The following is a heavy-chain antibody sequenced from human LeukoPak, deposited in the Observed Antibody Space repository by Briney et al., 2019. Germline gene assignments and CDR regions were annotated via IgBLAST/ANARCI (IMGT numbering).Heavy chain of an antibody. CDR2: ISGSGGST. V-gene: IGHV3-23*01. Sequence: GGSLRLSCAASGFSFSSYWMSWVRQAPGKGLEWVSAISGSGGSTYYADSVKGRFTISRDNSKNTLYLQMNSLRAEDTAVYYCAKSLLLWFGESTRLYYFDYWGQGTLVTVSS. CDR3: AKSLLLWFGESTRLYYFDY. CDR1: GFSFSSYW. J-gene: IGHJ4*02. D-gene: IGHD3-10*01.